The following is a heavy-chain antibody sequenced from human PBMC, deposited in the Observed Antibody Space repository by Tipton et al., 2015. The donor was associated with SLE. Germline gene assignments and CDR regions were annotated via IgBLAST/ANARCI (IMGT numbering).Heavy chain of an antibody. D-gene: IGHD3-22*01. CDR3: ARRRWNYYDSSGYSLSFDP. J-gene: IGHJ5*02. Sequence: TLSLTCTVSGYSISSGYYWGWIRQPPGKGLEWIGSIYHSGSTYYNPSLKSRVTISVDTSKNQFSLKLSSVTAADTAVYYCARRRWNYYDSSGYSLSFDPWGQGTLVTVSS. CDR1: GYSISSGYY. CDR2: IYHSGST. V-gene: IGHV4-38-2*02.